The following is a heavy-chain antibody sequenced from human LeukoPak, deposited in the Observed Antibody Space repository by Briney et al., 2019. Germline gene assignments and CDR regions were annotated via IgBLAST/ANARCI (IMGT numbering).Heavy chain of an antibody. CDR2: IHSSGNT. CDR1: GGSISSGNYY. CDR3: ASTRFDWSPERAFDI. J-gene: IGHJ3*02. D-gene: IGHD3-9*01. Sequence: SSETLSLTCTVCGGSISSGNYYWGWVRQPPGKGLQWIGSIHSSGNTYYSPSLRSRVTISKDTSRNQFSLKLSSVTAADTAVYYCASTRFDWSPERAFDIWGQGTMVTVSS. V-gene: IGHV4-39*07.